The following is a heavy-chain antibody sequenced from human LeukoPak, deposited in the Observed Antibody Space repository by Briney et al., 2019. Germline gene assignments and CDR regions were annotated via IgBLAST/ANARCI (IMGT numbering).Heavy chain of an antibody. CDR1: GFTFSSYW. CDR3: ANRVPFDY. CDR2: IKQDGSDK. J-gene: IGHJ4*02. D-gene: IGHD1-14*01. Sequence: GGSLRLSCAASGFTFSSYWMTWVRQAPGKGLEWVASIKQDGSDKYYVDSVKGRFTISRDNAKNSLSLQMNSLRAEDTAVYYCANRVPFDYWGQGTLVTVSS. V-gene: IGHV3-7*01.